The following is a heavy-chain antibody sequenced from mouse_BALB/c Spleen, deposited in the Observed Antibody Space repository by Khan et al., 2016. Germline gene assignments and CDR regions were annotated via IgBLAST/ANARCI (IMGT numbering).Heavy chain of an antibody. CDR2: INPDSSTI. Sequence: EVQLQESGGGLVQPGGSLKLSCAASGFDFSRYWLSWVRQAPGKGLEWIGEINPDSSTINYTPSLKDKFIISRDNAKNTLYLQMSKVRSEDTALYYCARQGDYGYDVYWGQGTTLTVSS. J-gene: IGHJ2*01. V-gene: IGHV4-1*02. CDR1: GFDFSRYW. CDR3: ARQGDYGYDVY. D-gene: IGHD2-2*01.